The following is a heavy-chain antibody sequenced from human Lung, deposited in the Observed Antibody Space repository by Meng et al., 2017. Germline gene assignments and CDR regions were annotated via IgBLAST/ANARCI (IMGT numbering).Heavy chain of an antibody. Sequence: RLSCEGSGFTFSNAYMTWVRQIPGKRLEWVGRIKSKSDSETIDYATPVKGRITISRDESRHTVYLQMNSLKTEDTAVYYCSGHMDDWGQGTVVTVSS. CDR2: IKSKSDSETI. V-gene: IGHV3-15*01. J-gene: IGHJ4*01. CDR1: GFTFSNAY. CDR3: SGHMDD. D-gene: IGHD2-15*01.